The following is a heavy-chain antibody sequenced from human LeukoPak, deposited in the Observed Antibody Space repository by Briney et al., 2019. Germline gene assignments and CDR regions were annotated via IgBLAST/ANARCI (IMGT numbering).Heavy chain of an antibody. D-gene: IGHD2-2*01. V-gene: IGHV1-18*01. CDR1: GYTFTSYG. CDR3: ARDWTVVVPAAY. Sequence: GASVKVSSKASGYTFTSYGITWVRQAPGQGLEWMGWINTYNGNTNYAQQLQGRVTMTTDTSTSTAYMELRSLRSDDTAVYYCARDWTVVVPAAYWGQGTLVTVSS. J-gene: IGHJ4*02. CDR2: INTYNGNT.